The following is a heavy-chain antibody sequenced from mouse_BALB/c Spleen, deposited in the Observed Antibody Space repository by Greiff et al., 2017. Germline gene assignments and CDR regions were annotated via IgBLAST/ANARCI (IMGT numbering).Heavy chain of an antibody. J-gene: IGHJ2*01. D-gene: IGHD2-4*01. V-gene: IGHV5-17*02. CDR3: ARGDDYGFDY. CDR2: ISSGSSTI. Sequence: EVMLVESGGGLVQPGGSRKLSCAASGFTFSSFGMHWVRQAPEKGLEWVAYISSGSSTIYYADTVKGRFTISRDNPKNTLFLQMTSLRSEDTAMYYCARGDDYGFDYWGQGTTLTVSS. CDR1: GFTFSSFG.